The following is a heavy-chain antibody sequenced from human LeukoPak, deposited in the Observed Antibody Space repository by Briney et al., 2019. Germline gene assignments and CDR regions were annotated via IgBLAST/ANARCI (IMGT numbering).Heavy chain of an antibody. Sequence: GSSVKVSCKASGCTFSSYAISWVRQAPGQGLEWMGGIIPIVRTANYAQKFQGRVTITADKSTNTAYMALSSLRSEEMAVYYCARDRYSSGALGYMDVWGKGTTVTVSS. D-gene: IGHD6-25*01. CDR2: IIPIVRTA. CDR3: ARDRYSSGALGYMDV. CDR1: GCTFSSYA. J-gene: IGHJ6*03. V-gene: IGHV1-69*06.